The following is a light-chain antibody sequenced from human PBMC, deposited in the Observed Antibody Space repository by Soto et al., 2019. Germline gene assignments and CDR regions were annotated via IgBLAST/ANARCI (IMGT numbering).Light chain of an antibody. CDR3: SSFTSTTSLYV. Sequence: QSALAQPASVSGSPGQSITISCTGTGSDIAGYNYVSWFQQHPGKAPKLMMYQVTIRPSGVSNRFSGAKSGNTASLTISGLQAEDEAEYYCSSFTSTTSLYVFGTGTRSPS. V-gene: IGLV2-14*01. CDR1: GSDIAGYNY. CDR2: QVT. J-gene: IGLJ1*01.